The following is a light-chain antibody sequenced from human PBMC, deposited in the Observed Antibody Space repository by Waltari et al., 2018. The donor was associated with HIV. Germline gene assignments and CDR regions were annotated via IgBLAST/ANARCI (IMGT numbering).Light chain of an antibody. CDR1: SSDIGAYNR. CDR3: SSYTTSSTWV. CDR2: EVT. J-gene: IGLJ3*02. Sequence: QSALTQPASVSGSPGQSVTISCTGTSSDIGAYNRVSWYQQSPGTAPKLRIYEVTHRPSGVPVRVAGSKSGNTASLTISGLQADDEADYYCSSYTTSSTWVFGGGTKLTVL. V-gene: IGLV2-18*02.